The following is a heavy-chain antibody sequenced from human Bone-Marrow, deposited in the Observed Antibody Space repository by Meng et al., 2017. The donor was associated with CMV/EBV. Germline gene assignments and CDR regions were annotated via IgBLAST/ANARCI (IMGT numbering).Heavy chain of an antibody. D-gene: IGHD2-2*01. J-gene: IGHJ4*02. CDR3: ARDLASFRSSTTGGYFDY. Sequence: SETLSLTCTVSGGSISSSSYYWGWLRQPPGKGLEWIGSIYYSGSTYYNPSLKSRVTISVDTSKNQFSLKLSSVTAADTAVYYCARDLASFRSSTTGGYFDYWGQGTLVTVSS. CDR1: GGSISSSSYY. CDR2: IYYSGST. V-gene: IGHV4-39*07.